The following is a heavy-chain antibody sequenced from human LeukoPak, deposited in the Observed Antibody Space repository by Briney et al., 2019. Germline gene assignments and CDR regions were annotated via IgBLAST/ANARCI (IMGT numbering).Heavy chain of an antibody. CDR2: IYYSGST. Sequence: PSETLSLTCTVSGGSISSGGYYWSWIRQHPGKGLEWIGYIYYSGSTYYNPSLKSRVTISVDTSKNQFSLKLSSVTAADTAVYYCARTYPVYYGMDVWGQGTTVTVFS. CDR1: GGSISSGGYY. D-gene: IGHD3-16*01. J-gene: IGHJ6*02. CDR3: ARTYPVYYGMDV. V-gene: IGHV4-31*03.